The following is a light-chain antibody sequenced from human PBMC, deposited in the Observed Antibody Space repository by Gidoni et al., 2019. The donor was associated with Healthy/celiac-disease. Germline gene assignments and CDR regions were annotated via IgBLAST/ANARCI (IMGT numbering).Light chain of an antibody. CDR3: QQYGSSPALT. J-gene: IGKJ4*01. Sequence: EIVLTQSPGTLSLSPGERATLSCRASQSSSSRYLAWYQQKPGQAPRLLIYGASSRATGIPDRFSGSGSGTDFTLTISRLETEDCAVYYCQQYGSSPALTFGGGTKVEIK. CDR2: GAS. V-gene: IGKV3-20*01. CDR1: QSSSSRY.